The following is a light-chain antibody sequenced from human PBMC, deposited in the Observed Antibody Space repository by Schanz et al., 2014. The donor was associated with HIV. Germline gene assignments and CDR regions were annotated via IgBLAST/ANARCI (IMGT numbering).Light chain of an antibody. CDR2: DVT. J-gene: IGLJ2*01. V-gene: IGLV2-14*03. CDR1: SSDVGGYNY. CDR3: TSYTSSMTLHVL. Sequence: QSALTQPASVSGTPGQSITISCTGSSSDVGGYNYVSWYQQHPGKPPKLMVYDVTDRPSGVSNRFSGSKSGNTASLTISGLRAEDEADYYCTSYTSSMTLHVLFGGGTKVTVL.